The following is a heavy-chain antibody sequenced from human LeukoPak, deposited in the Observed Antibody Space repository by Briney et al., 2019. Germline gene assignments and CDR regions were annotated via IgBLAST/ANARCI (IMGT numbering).Heavy chain of an antibody. CDR2: ISGSGGST. J-gene: IGHJ4*02. V-gene: IGHV3-23*01. CDR1: GFTFSSYA. D-gene: IGHD3-22*01. CDR3: AKDAGTMIVVVITGLMDY. Sequence: GGSLRLSCAASGFTFSSYAMSWVRQAPGKGVEWVSAISGSGGSTYYADSVKGRFTISRDNSKNTLYLQMNSLRAEDTAVYYCAKDAGTMIVVVITGLMDYWGQGTLVTVSS.